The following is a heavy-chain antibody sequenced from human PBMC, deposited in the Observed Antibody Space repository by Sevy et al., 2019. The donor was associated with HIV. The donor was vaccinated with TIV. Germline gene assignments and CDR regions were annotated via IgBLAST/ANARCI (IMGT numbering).Heavy chain of an antibody. J-gene: IGHJ3*02. CDR2: ISSSSSYI. CDR1: GFTFSSYS. V-gene: IGHV3-21*01. Sequence: GGSLRLSCAASGFTFSSYSMNWVRQAPGKGLEWVSSISSSSSYIYYADSVKGRFTISRDNAKNSLYLQMNSLRAEDTAVYYCARISTGYRSGIDAFDIWGHGTMVTVSS. D-gene: IGHD6-19*01. CDR3: ARISTGYRSGIDAFDI.